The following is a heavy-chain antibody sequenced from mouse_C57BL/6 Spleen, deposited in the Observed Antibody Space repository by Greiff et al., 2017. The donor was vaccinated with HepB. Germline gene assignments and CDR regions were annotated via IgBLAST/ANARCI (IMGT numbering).Heavy chain of an antibody. V-gene: IGHV1-74*01. Sequence: QVQLQQPGAELVQPGASVKVSCKASGYTFTSYWMHWVKQRPGQGLEWFGRIHPSDSDTNYNQKFKGKATLTVDKSSSTAYMQLSSLTSEDSAGYYCAIDSSGYFSYWGQGTLVTVSA. D-gene: IGHD3-2*02. J-gene: IGHJ3*01. CDR3: AIDSSGYFSY. CDR2: IHPSDSDT. CDR1: GYTFTSYW.